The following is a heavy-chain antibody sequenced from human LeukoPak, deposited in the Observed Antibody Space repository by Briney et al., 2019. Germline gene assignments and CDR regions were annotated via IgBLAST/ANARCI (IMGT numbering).Heavy chain of an antibody. CDR2: ISGSGGST. J-gene: IGHJ6*03. D-gene: IGHD3-10*01. V-gene: IGHV3-23*01. CDR3: ARGSGLLWFGEFDHMDV. CDR1: GFTFSSYG. Sequence: GGSLRLSCAASGFTFSSYGMSWVRQAPGKGLEWVSAISGSGGSTYYTDSVKGRFTISRDNSKNTLYLQMNSLRAEDTAVYYCARGSGLLWFGEFDHMDVWGKGTTVTVSS.